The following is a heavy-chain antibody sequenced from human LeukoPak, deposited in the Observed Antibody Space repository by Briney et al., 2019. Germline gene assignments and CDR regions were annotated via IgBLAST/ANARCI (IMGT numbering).Heavy chain of an antibody. D-gene: IGHD6-6*01. CDR1: GGTFSSYA. Sequence: ASVKVSCKASGGTFSSYAISWVRQAPGQGLEWMGGFDPEDGETIYAQKFQGRVTMTEDTSTDTAYMELSSLRSEDTAVYYCATDAYSSSSFSFYWGQGTLVTVSS. CDR2: FDPEDGET. J-gene: IGHJ4*02. CDR3: ATDAYSSSSFSFY. V-gene: IGHV1-24*01.